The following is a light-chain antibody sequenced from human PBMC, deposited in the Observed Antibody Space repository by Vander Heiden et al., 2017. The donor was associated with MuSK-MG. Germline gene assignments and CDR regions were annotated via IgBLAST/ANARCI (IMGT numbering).Light chain of an antibody. CDR2: LVS. J-gene: IGKJ1*01. Sequence: DVQMTQSPSSLSASVGDRVTITCRATQSISGYLNWYQQKPGKAPNLLIYLVSTLQSGVPSRFSGSGSGTDFTLTISSLQHEDFATYFCQQSDSTPQTFGQGTKVEIK. V-gene: IGKV1-39*01. CDR1: QSISGY. CDR3: QQSDSTPQT.